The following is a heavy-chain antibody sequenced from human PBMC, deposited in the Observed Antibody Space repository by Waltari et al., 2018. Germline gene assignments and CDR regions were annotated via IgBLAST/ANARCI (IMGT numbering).Heavy chain of an antibody. CDR1: GCSISSNY. CDR2: IYGGSGST. CDR3: ARHGDGALDV. V-gene: IGHV4-59*08. J-gene: IGHJ4*02. Sequence: QVQLQESGPGLVKPSETLSLTCAVSGCSISSNYWSWIRQSPGKGLEWIGYIYGGSGSTSYNPSLKSRVTISTDTSKNQFSLKLSSVTAADTAVYYCARHGDGALDVWGRGVLVTVSS. D-gene: IGHD7-27*01.